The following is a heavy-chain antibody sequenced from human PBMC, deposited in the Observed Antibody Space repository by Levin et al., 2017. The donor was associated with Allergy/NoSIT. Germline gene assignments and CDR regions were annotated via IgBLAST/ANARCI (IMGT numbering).Heavy chain of an antibody. V-gene: IGHV3-21*01. CDR3: ASGGSGWPFDN. J-gene: IGHJ4*02. CDR1: GFSFSGYH. CDR2: ISSNSVYI. Sequence: SCAASGFSFSGYHMNWVRQAPGKGLEWVASISSNSVYIFYADSLKGRFTISRDNAKNSLYLQVNSLRAEDTAVYYCASGGSGWPFDNWGQGTLVTVSS. D-gene: IGHD6-19*01.